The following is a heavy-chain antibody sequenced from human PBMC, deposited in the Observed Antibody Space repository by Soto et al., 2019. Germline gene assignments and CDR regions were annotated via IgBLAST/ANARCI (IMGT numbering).Heavy chain of an antibody. CDR1: GYTFTSYG. D-gene: IGHD3-22*01. CDR2: ISAYNGNT. Sequence: ASVKVSCKASGYTFTSYGISWVRQAPGQGLEWMGWISAYNGNTNYAQKLQGRVTMTTDTSTSTAYMELRSLRSDGTAVYYCAVDSSGLNWFDPWGQGTLVTVSS. V-gene: IGHV1-18*01. CDR3: AVDSSGLNWFDP. J-gene: IGHJ5*02.